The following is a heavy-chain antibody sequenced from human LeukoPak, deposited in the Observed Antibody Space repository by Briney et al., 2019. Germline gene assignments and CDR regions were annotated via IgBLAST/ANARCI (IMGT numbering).Heavy chain of an antibody. J-gene: IGHJ3*02. V-gene: IGHV1-69*04. CDR1: GGTFSSHT. Sequence: SVKVSCKASGGTFSSHTISWVRQAPGQGLEWMGRIIPILGIANYAQKFQGRVTITADKSTSTAYMELSSLRSEDTAVYSCARESHQTGTTDPHAFDIWGQGTMVTVSS. CDR3: ARESHQTGTTDPHAFDI. CDR2: IIPILGIA. D-gene: IGHD1-7*01.